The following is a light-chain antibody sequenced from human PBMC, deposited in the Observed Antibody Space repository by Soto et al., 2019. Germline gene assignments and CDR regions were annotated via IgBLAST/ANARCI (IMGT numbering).Light chain of an antibody. CDR2: AAS. CDR3: RQFNSYPLT. CDR1: QGISSY. J-gene: IGKJ4*01. V-gene: IGKV1-9*01. Sequence: DIQLTQSPSFLSASVGDRVTITCRASQGISSYLAWYQQKPGKAPKFLIYAASTLQSGVPSRFRVSRSMTEFMSTISRMQPEDSATYSCRQFNSYPLTFGVGTKVEIK.